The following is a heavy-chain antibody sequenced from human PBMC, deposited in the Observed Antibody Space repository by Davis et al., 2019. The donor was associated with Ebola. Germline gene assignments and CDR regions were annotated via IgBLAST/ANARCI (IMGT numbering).Heavy chain of an antibody. CDR3: GSLWDWTVLPIIDY. Sequence: GESLKISCAASGFTFSLYAMHWVRQAPGKGLEWVAVISHDGNNKYYADSVKGRFTISRDNSKKMLFLEMNSLRAEDTAVYFCGSLWDWTVLPIIDYWGQGTLVTVSS. D-gene: IGHD3/OR15-3a*01. CDR1: GFTFSLYA. J-gene: IGHJ4*02. V-gene: IGHV3-30-3*01. CDR2: ISHDGNNK.